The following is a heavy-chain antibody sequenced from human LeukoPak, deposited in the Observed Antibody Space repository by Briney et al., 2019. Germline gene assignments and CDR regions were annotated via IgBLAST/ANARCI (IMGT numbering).Heavy chain of an antibody. CDR1: GFTFSSYA. J-gene: IGHJ5*02. CDR2: ISSNGGST. V-gene: IGHV3-64*01. D-gene: IGHD3-3*01. CDR3: AKVGSRFLEWAKFDP. Sequence: GGSLRLSCAASGFTFSSYAMHWVRQAPGKGLEYVSAISSNGGSTYYANSVKGRFTTSRDNSKNTLYLQMGSLRAEDTAVYYCAKVGSRFLEWAKFDPWGQGTLVTVSS.